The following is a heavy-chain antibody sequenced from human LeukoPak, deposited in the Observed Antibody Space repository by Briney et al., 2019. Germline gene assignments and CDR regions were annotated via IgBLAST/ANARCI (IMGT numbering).Heavy chain of an antibody. J-gene: IGHJ3*02. D-gene: IGHD6-13*01. CDR1: SYTFTSYG. V-gene: IGHV1-18*01. Sequence: ASVKVSCKASSYTFTSYGISWVRQAPGQGLEWMGWISAYNGNTNYAQKLQGRVTMTTDTSTSTAYMELRSLRSDDTAVYYCARADRWSLIHAFDIWGQGTMVTVSS. CDR3: ARADRWSLIHAFDI. CDR2: ISAYNGNT.